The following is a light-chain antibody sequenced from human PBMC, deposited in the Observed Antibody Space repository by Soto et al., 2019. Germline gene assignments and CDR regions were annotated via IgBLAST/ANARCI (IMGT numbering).Light chain of an antibody. CDR3: QQYQTYST. CDR1: QSIHSL. CDR2: DAS. V-gene: IGKV1-5*01. Sequence: DIQMTQSPSTLSASFGDRVTITCRASQSIHSLLACYQQKPGKAPKVLIYDASSLGSGVPSRFSGSGSGTEFTLTISSLQPDDFATYFCQQYQTYSTFGQGTRLEIK. J-gene: IGKJ5*01.